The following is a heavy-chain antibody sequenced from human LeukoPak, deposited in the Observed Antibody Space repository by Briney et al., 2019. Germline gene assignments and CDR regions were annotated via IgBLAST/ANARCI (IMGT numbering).Heavy chain of an antibody. CDR2: ISYDGSNK. D-gene: IGHD2-8*01. CDR1: GFTFSSYG. J-gene: IGHJ4*02. V-gene: IGHV3-30*18. CDR3: AKAARYCTNGVCYVSY. Sequence: GGSLRLSCAASGFTFSSYGMHLVRQAPGKGLEWVAVISYDGSNKDYADSVKGRFTISRDNSKNTLYLQMNSLRAEDTAVYYCAKAARYCTNGVCYVSYWGQGTLVTVSS.